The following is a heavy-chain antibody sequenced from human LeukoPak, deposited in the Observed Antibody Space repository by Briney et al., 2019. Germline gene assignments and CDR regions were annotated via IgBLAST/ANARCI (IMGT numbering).Heavy chain of an antibody. Sequence: ASVKVSCKASGYTFTGYYMHWVRQAPGQGLEWMGRINPNSGGTNYAQKFQGRVTMTRDTSISTAYMELGRLRSDDTAVYYCARAPFLSSAWLVKGGGDYFDYWGQGTLVTVSS. CDR1: GYTFTGYY. CDR3: ARAPFLSSAWLVKGGGDYFDY. V-gene: IGHV1-2*06. J-gene: IGHJ4*02. D-gene: IGHD6-19*01. CDR2: INPNSGGT.